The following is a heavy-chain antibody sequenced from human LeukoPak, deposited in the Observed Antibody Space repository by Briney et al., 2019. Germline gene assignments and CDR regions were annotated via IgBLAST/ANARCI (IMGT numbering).Heavy chain of an antibody. V-gene: IGHV4-59*08. CDR1: GGSMSSYY. J-gene: IGHJ4*02. D-gene: IGHD5-24*01. Sequence: SETLSLTCTVSGGSMSSYYWRWIRQPPGKGLELVGYIYYSGSTKYNPSLKSRVTISVDTSKNQFSLTLSSVTAPDTAVYCARGGRAGYNLDPFDYWGQGTLVTVSS. CDR2: IYYSGST. CDR3: ARGGRAGYNLDPFDY.